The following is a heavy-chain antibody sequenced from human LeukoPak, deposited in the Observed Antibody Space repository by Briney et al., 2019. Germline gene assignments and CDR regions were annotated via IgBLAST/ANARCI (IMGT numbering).Heavy chain of an antibody. V-gene: IGHV1-69*13. D-gene: IGHD3-3*01. J-gene: IGHJ4*02. CDR1: GGTFSSYA. CDR3: ARPPTPSSGYYRFDY. CDR2: IIPIFGTA. Sequence: GASVTVSCKASGGTFSSYAISWVRQAPGQGLEWMGGIIPIFGTANYAQKFQGRVTITADESTSTAYMELSSLRSEDTAVYYCARPPTPSSGYYRFDYWGQGTLVTVSS.